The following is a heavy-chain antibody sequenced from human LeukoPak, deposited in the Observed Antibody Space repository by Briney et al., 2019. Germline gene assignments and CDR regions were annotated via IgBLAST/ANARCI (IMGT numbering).Heavy chain of an antibody. J-gene: IGHJ5*02. CDR1: GDSINNNNYY. Sequence: SETLSLTCTVSGDSINNNNYYWGWIRRPPGKGLEWIGYIYTSGSTNYNPSLKSRVTMSVDTSKNQFSLKLSSVTAADTAVYYCARDAPETYDFWSGYRVGRFDPWGQGTLVTVSS. D-gene: IGHD3-3*01. V-gene: IGHV4-61*05. CDR3: ARDAPETYDFWSGYRVGRFDP. CDR2: IYTSGST.